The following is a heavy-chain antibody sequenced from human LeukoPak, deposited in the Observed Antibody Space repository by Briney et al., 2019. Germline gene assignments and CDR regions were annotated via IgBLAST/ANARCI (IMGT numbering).Heavy chain of an antibody. CDR3: ARGVRPPDY. Sequence: PGGTLRLSCAASGFAFSSYGMSWVRQAPGKGLVWVSRINSDGSSTSYGDSVKGRFTISRDNAKNTLHLQMNSLRAEDTAVYYCARGVRPPDYWGQGTLVTVSS. J-gene: IGHJ4*02. V-gene: IGHV3-74*01. D-gene: IGHD1-14*01. CDR1: GFAFSSYG. CDR2: INSDGSST.